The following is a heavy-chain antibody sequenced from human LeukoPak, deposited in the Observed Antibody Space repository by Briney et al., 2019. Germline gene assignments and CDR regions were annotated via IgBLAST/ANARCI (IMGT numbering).Heavy chain of an antibody. CDR3: ARDGIAARPSGYFDY. CDR1: GYTFTSYG. CDR2: INPSGGST. V-gene: IGHV1-46*01. D-gene: IGHD6-6*01. J-gene: IGHJ4*02. Sequence: ASVEVSCKASGYTFTSYGISWVRQAPGQGLEWMGIINPSGGSTSYAQKFQGRVTMTRDTSTSTVYMELSSLRSEDTAVYYCARDGIAARPSGYFDYWGQGTLVTVSS.